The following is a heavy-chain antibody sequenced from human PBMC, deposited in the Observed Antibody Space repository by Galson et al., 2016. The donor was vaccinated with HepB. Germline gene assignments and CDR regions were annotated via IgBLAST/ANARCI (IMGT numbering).Heavy chain of an antibody. CDR1: GFTVSSNC. J-gene: IGHJ6*02. D-gene: IGHD3-10*01. V-gene: IGHV3-66*01. CDR3: ARDPPGVPDFALDV. CDR2: ICDGGSA. Sequence: SLRLSCAASGFTVSSNCMSWVRQAPGKGLEWVSLICDGGSAYYTDSVKARFTISRDNSKNTLYLQMSNLRPEDTAVYFCARDPPGVPDFALDVWGQGTTVTVS.